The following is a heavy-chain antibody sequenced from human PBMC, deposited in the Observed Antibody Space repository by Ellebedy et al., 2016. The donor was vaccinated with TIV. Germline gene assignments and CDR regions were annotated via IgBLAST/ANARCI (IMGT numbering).Heavy chain of an antibody. Sequence: PGGSLRLSCVASGFIFSSFGINWVRQSPGKGLEWISYISNNSGIIYYADSVKGRFTISRDNTKNSVWLQMNSLGVEDSGTYYCARDRHSDFWGQGNLVTVSS. CDR3: ARDRHSDF. CDR2: ISNNSGII. V-gene: IGHV3-48*04. CDR1: GFIFSSFG. J-gene: IGHJ4*02.